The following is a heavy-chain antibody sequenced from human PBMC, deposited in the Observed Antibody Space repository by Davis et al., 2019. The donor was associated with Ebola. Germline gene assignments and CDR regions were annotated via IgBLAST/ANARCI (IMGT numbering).Heavy chain of an antibody. CDR3: ARLSGLFSSSSGALYFDL. CDR1: GGSISSGTYY. V-gene: IGHV4-39*07. D-gene: IGHD6-6*01. Sequence: SETPSLTCSVSGGSISSGTYYWGWVRQPPGKGLEWIGSIYYNGRTYYLSSLEGRVTILLDTSKNQFSLKLRSVTAADTAVYFCARLSGLFSSSSGALYFDLWGRGTLVSVSS. J-gene: IGHJ2*01. CDR2: IYYNGRT.